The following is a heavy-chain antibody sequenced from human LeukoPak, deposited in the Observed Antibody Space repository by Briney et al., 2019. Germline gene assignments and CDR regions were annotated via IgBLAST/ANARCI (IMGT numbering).Heavy chain of an antibody. Sequence: GGSLRLSCEASGFTFSSYGMSWVRQAPGKGLEWVSAISGSGGSTYYADSVKGRFTISRDNSKNTLYLQMNSLRAEDTAVYYCAKDKGYSYGEGSDYWGQGTLVTVSS. CDR3: AKDKGYSYGEGSDY. CDR1: GFTFSSYG. D-gene: IGHD5-18*01. CDR2: ISGSGGST. V-gene: IGHV3-23*01. J-gene: IGHJ4*02.